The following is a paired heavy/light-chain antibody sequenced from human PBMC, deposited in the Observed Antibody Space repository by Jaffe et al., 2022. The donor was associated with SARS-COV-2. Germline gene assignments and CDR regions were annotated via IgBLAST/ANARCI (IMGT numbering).Heavy chain of an antibody. CDR1: GFSLSTSGVG. J-gene: IGHJ5*02. D-gene: IGHD3-9*01. CDR3: AHQEYYDILTGERTSRNWFDP. Sequence: QITLKESGPTLVKPTQTLTLTCTFSGFSLSTSGVGVGWIRQPPGKALEWLALIYWDDDKRYSPSLKSRLTITKDTSKNQVVLTMTNMDPVDTATYYCAHQEYYDILTGERTSRNWFDPWGQGTLVTVSS. V-gene: IGHV2-5*02. CDR2: IYWDDDK.
Light chain of an antibody. J-gene: IGLJ3*02. Sequence: QSVLTQPPSASGTPGQRVTISCSGSSSNIGSNTVNWYQQLPGTAPKLLIYSNNQRPSGVPDRFSGSKSGTSASLAISGLQSEDEADYYCAAWDDSLNGPLFGGGTKLTVL. CDR2: SNN. V-gene: IGLV1-44*01. CDR1: SSNIGSNT. CDR3: AAWDDSLNGPL.